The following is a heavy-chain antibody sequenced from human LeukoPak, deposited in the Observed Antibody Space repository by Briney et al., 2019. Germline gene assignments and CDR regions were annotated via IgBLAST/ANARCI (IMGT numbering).Heavy chain of an antibody. CDR3: ARAGRPAAADY. J-gene: IGHJ4*02. Sequence: PGGSLRLACAASGFTFNTYWMTWVRQAPGKELEWVAHIKQGGSERYYVDSVKGRFTISRDDAKNSLYLQMNSLRDEDTAVYYCARAGRPAAADYWGQGTLVTVSS. D-gene: IGHD6-13*01. V-gene: IGHV3-7*05. CDR2: IKQGGSER. CDR1: GFTFNTYW.